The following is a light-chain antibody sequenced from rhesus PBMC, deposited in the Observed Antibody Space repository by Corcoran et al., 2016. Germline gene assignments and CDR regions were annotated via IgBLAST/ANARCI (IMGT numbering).Light chain of an antibody. CDR3: LQHKSYPRT. V-gene: IGKV1-28*02. CDR1: QDISRY. J-gene: IGKJ1*01. CDR2: TAS. Sequence: DIQMTKSSSSLSASVGDTVTITCRASQDISRYLNWYQQKPGKAPKLLIYTASNLETGVPSRFSGSGSGTEFTLTISNLQPEDVAAYYCLQHKSYPRTFGQGTKVEIK.